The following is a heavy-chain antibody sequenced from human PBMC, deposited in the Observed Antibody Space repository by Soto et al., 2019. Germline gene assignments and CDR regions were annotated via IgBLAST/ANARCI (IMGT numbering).Heavy chain of an antibody. J-gene: IGHJ4*02. CDR2: VSYDGSKK. CDR3: AWDCISTTCYGGGGY. CDR1: EFSFSSYA. D-gene: IGHD2-2*01. V-gene: IGHV3-30-3*01. Sequence: QVLLVESGGGVVQPGRSLRLSCAASEFSFSSYAMHWVRQAPGKGLEWMAVVSYDGSKKYYADSVKGRFTISRDNSKNTLYLQMNSLRAEDTAVYYCAWDCISTTCYGGGGYWGQGTLVTVSS.